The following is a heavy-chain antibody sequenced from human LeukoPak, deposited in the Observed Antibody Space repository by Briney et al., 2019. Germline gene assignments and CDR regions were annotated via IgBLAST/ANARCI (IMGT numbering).Heavy chain of an antibody. CDR3: ARDRGDFETD. D-gene: IGHD3-16*01. Sequence: SETLSLTCSVTGGSISSYYWTWIRQPPGKGLEWIGYRYYSGSTTYNPSLKSRVTISVDTSKSQFSLKLISVTAADTAIYYCARDRGDFETDWGQGTLVTVSS. J-gene: IGHJ1*01. CDR2: RYYSGST. V-gene: IGHV4-59*01. CDR1: GGSISSYY.